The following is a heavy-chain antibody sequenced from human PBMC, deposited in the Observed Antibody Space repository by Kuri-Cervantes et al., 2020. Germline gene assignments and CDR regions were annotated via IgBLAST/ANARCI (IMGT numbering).Heavy chain of an antibody. J-gene: IGHJ6*02. D-gene: IGHD2-2*01. CDR1: GFTFTSSA. V-gene: IGHV1-58*01. CDR2: IVVGSGNT. CDR3: ARDPRSTSPSRTSSYDYYGMDV. Sequence: SVKVSCKASGFTFTSSAVQWVRQARGQRLEWIGWIVVGSGNTNYAQKFQERVTITRDMSTSTAYMELSSLRSEDTAVYHCARDPRSTSPSRTSSYDYYGMDVWGQGTTVTVSS.